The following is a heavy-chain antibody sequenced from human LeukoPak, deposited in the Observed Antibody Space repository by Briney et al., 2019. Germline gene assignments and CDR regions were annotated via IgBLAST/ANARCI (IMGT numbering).Heavy chain of an antibody. CDR3: ARVWFGYFFQ. CDR2: IHTGGTT. V-gene: IGHV3-53*01. Sequence: GGSLRLSCAASGFTFSDYYMSWIRQAPGRGLEWVSVIHTGGTTHYADSVKGRFTVSKDTSNNTVFLQMNSLRVEDTAVYFCARVWFGYFFQWGQGALVTVSS. CDR1: GFTFSDYY. J-gene: IGHJ4*02. D-gene: IGHD3-10*01.